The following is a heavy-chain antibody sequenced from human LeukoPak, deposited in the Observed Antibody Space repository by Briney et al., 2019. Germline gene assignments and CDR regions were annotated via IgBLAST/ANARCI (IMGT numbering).Heavy chain of an antibody. Sequence: GGSLRLSCAASGFTFSSYWMNWVRQAPGKGLEWVASIKQDGSEKYYVDSVKGRFTISRDNAKNSLYLQMNSLRAEDTAIYYCARDEPAAGLYFDYWGQGTLVTVSS. CDR1: GFTFSSYW. V-gene: IGHV3-7*03. CDR3: ARDEPAAGLYFDY. J-gene: IGHJ4*02. CDR2: IKQDGSEK. D-gene: IGHD6-13*01.